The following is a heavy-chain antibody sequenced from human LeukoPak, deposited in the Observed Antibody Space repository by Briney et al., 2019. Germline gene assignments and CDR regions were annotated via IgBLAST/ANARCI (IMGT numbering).Heavy chain of an antibody. CDR2: IYYSGST. V-gene: IGHV4-59*08. Sequence: SETLSLTCTVSDGSISSYYWSWIRQPPGKGLEWIGYIYYSGSTNYNPSLKSRVTISVDTSKNQFSLKLSSVTAADTAVYYCARHERRRAVAGPFDYWGQGTLVTVSS. CDR3: ARHERRRAVAGPFDY. J-gene: IGHJ4*02. D-gene: IGHD6-19*01. CDR1: DGSISSYY.